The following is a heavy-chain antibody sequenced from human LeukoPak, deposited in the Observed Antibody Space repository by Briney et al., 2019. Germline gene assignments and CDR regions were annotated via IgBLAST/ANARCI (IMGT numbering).Heavy chain of an antibody. CDR3: ARDHDYGDYEYFQY. CDR1: GGTFSTYA. V-gene: IGHV1-69*04. Sequence: ASVKVSCKASGGTFSTYAISWVRQAPGQGLEWMGRINPILDIADYAQKFQGRATITADQSTSTAYMELSSLRSGDTAVYYCARDHDYGDYEYFQYWGQGTLVTVSS. CDR2: INPILDIA. D-gene: IGHD4-17*01. J-gene: IGHJ1*01.